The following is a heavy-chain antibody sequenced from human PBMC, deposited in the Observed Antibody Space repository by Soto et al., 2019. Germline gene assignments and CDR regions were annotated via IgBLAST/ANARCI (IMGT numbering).Heavy chain of an antibody. CDR3: AYPVPAATHYDYYDMDV. J-gene: IGHJ6*02. V-gene: IGHV3-23*01. D-gene: IGHD2-2*01. CDR1: GFTFSYYT. Sequence: EVQLLESGGALVQPGGSLRLSCAASGFTFSYYTMSWVRQAPGKGLECVSGISGSDDTIYYADSGKGRYTISRDNSKNSRYLQMNTLRADDTDVYYCAYPVPAATHYDYYDMDVWGQGTTVTVSS. CDR2: ISGSDDTI.